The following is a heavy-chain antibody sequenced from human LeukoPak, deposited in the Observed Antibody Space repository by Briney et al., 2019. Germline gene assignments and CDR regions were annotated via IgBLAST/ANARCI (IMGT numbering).Heavy chain of an antibody. Sequence: SETLSLTCTVSGGSISSSSYYWGWIRQPPGKGLEWIGSIYYSGSTYYNPSLKSRVTISVDTSKNQFSLKLSSVTAADTAVYYCGSSGWYQLPDYWGLGTLVTVSS. V-gene: IGHV4-39*01. J-gene: IGHJ4*02. CDR1: GGSISSSSYY. CDR2: IYYSGST. D-gene: IGHD6-19*01. CDR3: GSSGWYQLPDY.